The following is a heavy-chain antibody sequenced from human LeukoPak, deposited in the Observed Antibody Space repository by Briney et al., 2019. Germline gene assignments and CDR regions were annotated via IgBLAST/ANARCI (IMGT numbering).Heavy chain of an antibody. J-gene: IGHJ2*01. CDR2: ISGSGGST. CDR3: TRWNGGDWYFDL. D-gene: IGHD1-1*01. CDR1: GFTFSSYA. V-gene: IGHV3-23*01. Sequence: QAGGSLRLSCAASGFTFSSYAMSWVRQAPGKGLEWVSAISGSGGSTYYADSVKGRFTISRDHSRNTLFLQMNTLGGEDTAVYYCTRWNGGDWYFDLWGRGTLVTVSS.